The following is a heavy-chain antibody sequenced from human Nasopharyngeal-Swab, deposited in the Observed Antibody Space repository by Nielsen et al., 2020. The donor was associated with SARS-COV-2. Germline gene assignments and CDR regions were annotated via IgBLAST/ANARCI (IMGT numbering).Heavy chain of an antibody. CDR2: INPSGGT. CDR3: ARDNVVVAAANYYGVDV. D-gene: IGHD2-15*01. J-gene: IGHJ6*01. V-gene: IGHV1-46*01. Sequence: WVRQAPGQGLEWMGMINPSGGTKYTQKLQDRITMTRDTSTSTLYMEVARLRSDDTAVYYCARDNVVVAAANYYGVDVWGQGTTVTVSS.